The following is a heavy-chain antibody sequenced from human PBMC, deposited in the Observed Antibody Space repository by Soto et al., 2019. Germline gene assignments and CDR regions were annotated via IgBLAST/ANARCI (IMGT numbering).Heavy chain of an antibody. CDR2: IWYDGSNK. V-gene: IGHV3-33*01. CDR3: AREPGDIVVVPAATNWFDP. CDR1: GFTFSSYG. J-gene: IGHJ5*02. Sequence: QVQLVESGGGVVQPGRSLRLSCAASGFTFSSYGMHWVRQAPGKGLEWVAVIWYDGSNKYYADSVKGRFTISRDNSKNTLYLQMNSLRAEDTAVYYRAREPGDIVVVPAATNWFDPWGQGTLVTVSS. D-gene: IGHD2-2*01.